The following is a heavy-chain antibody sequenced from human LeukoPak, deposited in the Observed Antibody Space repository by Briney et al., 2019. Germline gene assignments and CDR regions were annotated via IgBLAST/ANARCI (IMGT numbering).Heavy chain of an antibody. CDR3: ARTTVYCSGGSCPYYYYYYMDV. Sequence: SVKVSCKASGGTFSNYAISWVRQAPGQGLEWMGGIIPIFGTANYAQKFRGRVTITADKSTSTAYMELSSLRSEDTAVYYCARTTVYCSGGSCPYYYYYYMDVWGKGTTVTVSS. J-gene: IGHJ6*03. CDR2: IIPIFGTA. CDR1: GGTFSNYA. D-gene: IGHD2-15*01. V-gene: IGHV1-69*06.